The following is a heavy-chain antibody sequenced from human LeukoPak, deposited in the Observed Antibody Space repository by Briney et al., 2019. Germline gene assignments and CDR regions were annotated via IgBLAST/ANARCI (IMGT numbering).Heavy chain of an antibody. V-gene: IGHV4-34*01. CDR3: ARNCGKYYDYVWGSYLEGILGAFDI. J-gene: IGHJ3*02. CDR2: INHSGST. D-gene: IGHD3-16*02. CDR1: GGSFSGYY. Sequence: SQTLSLTCAVYGGSFSGYYWSWIRQPPGKGLEWIGEINHSGSTNYNPSLKGRVTISVDTSKNQFSLRLSSVTAADTAVYYCARNCGKYYDYVWGSYLEGILGAFDIWGQGTMVTVSS.